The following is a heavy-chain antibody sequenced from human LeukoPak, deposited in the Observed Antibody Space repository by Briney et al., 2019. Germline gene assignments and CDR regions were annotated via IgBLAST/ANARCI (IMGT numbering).Heavy chain of an antibody. CDR1: GYTVTGYF. Sequence: ASVKVSCKASGYTVTGYFIHWVRQAPGHGLEWMGWINPNNGGTKYAQKFQDRATMNRDTSISTAYMELSRLRSDDTAVYYGARDERYDSSGYPFDYWGQGTLVTVSS. D-gene: IGHD3-22*01. J-gene: IGHJ4*02. CDR3: ARDERYDSSGYPFDY. CDR2: INPNNGGT. V-gene: IGHV1-2*02.